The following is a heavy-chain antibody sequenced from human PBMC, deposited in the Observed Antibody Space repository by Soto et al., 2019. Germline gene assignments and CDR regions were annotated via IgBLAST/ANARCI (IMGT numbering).Heavy chain of an antibody. CDR2: IDSDGSVT. V-gene: IGHV3-74*01. CDR3: AKLGTTADY. Sequence: PGGSLRLSCAASGLTFSTHWMQWVRQAPGKGLVWVSRIDSDGSVTSYADSVKGRFTISRDNAKNTLYLQMNSLRAEDTAVYYCAKLGTTADYWGQGTLVTVSS. CDR1: GLTFSTHW. J-gene: IGHJ4*02. D-gene: IGHD1-26*01.